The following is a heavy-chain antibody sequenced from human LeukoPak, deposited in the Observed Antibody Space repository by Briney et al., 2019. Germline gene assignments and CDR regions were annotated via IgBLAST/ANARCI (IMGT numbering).Heavy chain of an antibody. CDR1: GYTFTGSY. J-gene: IGHJ5*02. CDR2: INPNSGGT. D-gene: IGHD3-9*01. V-gene: IGHV1-2*02. CDR3: ARDGPNYDILTGYYRWFDP. Sequence: ASVKVSCKASGYTFTGSYMHWGRQAPGQGLEWMGWINPNSGGTNNAQKFQGRVTMTRDTSISTAYMELSRLRSDDTAVYYCARDGPNYDILTGYYRWFDPWGQGTLVTVSS.